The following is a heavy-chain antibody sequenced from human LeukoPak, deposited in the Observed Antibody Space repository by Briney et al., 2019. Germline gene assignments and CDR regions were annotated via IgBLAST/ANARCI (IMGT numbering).Heavy chain of an antibody. V-gene: IGHV5-51*01. CDR1: GYSFTSYW. CDR2: IYPGDSDT. CDR3: ARSPVWWLQIKKLTQFDY. D-gene: IGHD5-24*01. J-gene: IGHJ4*02. Sequence: GESLMISCKGSGYSFTSYWIGWVRQMPGKGLEWMGIIYPGDSDTRYSPSFQGQVTIPADKSISTAYLQWSSLKASDTAMYYCARSPVWWLQIKKLTQFDYWGQGTLVTVSS.